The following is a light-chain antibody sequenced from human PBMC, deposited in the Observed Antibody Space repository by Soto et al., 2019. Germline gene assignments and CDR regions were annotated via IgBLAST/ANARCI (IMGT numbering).Light chain of an antibody. J-gene: IGLJ3*02. V-gene: IGLV1-44*01. CDR3: AAWDDSLNGVV. Sequence: QSVLTQPPSASGTPGQRVTISCSGSSSNIGSNTVNWYQQLPGAAPKLLIYSSDQRPSGDPDRFSGSKSGTSASLAISGLRSEDEADYYCAAWDDSLNGVVFGGGTKLTVL. CDR1: SSNIGSNT. CDR2: SSD.